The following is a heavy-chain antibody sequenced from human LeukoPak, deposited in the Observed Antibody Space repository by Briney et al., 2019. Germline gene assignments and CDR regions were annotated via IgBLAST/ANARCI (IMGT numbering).Heavy chain of an antibody. J-gene: IGHJ4*02. CDR3: ASGLLWFGELSDY. CDR1: GFTVSSNY. D-gene: IGHD3-10*01. CDR2: IYSGGST. V-gene: IGHV3-53*01. Sequence: GGSLRLSCAASGFTVSSNYMSWVRQARGKGLEWVSVIYSGGSTYYADSVKGRFTISRDNSKNTLYLQMNSLRAEDTAVYYCASGLLWFGELSDYWGQGTLVTVSS.